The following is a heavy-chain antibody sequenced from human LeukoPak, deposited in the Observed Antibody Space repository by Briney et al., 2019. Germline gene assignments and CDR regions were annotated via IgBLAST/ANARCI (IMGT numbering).Heavy chain of an antibody. J-gene: IGHJ6*03. V-gene: IGHV1-8*03. CDR2: MNPNSGNT. D-gene: IGHD6-25*01. CDR1: GYTFTSYD. CDR3: ARVAGYSSVGGYYYYYYMDV. Sequence: GASVKVSCKASGYTFTSYDINWVRRATGQGLEWMGWMNPNSGNTGYAQKFQGRVTITRNTSISTAYMELSSLRSDDTAVYYCARVAGYSSVGGYYYYYYMDVWGKGTTVTVSS.